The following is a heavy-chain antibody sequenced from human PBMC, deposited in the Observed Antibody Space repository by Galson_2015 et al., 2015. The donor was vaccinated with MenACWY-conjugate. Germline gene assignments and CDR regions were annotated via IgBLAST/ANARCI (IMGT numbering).Heavy chain of an antibody. Sequence: TLSLTCTVSIGSIRTYHWSWIRQPPGKGLEWIGYISYNGRTNYNPSFESRVAMLVDTSKNLFSLKLSSATAADTAVYYCARHRPTFNQQLAADYFAYGGQEILVTVSS. CDR2: ISYNGRT. J-gene: IGHJ4*02. CDR3: ARHRPTFNQQLAADYFAY. V-gene: IGHV4-59*08. CDR1: IGSIRTYH. D-gene: IGHD6-13*01.